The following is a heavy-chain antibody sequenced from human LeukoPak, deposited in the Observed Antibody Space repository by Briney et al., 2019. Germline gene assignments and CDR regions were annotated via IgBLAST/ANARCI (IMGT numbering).Heavy chain of an antibody. CDR3: ARRRGDYNPYFDY. V-gene: IGHV4-31*03. Sequence: SETLSLTCTVSGDSISSGGYYWSWIRQHPGKGLEWIGYIYYSGSTSYNPSLKSRVTISLDTSRNQFSLKLSSVTAADTAVYYCARRRGDYNPYFDYWGQGTLVTVSS. CDR2: IYYSGST. CDR1: GDSISSGGYY. J-gene: IGHJ4*02. D-gene: IGHD4-11*01.